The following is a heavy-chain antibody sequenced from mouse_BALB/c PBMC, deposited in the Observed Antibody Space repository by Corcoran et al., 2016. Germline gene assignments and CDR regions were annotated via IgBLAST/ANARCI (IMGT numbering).Heavy chain of an antibody. CDR2: IYPYNGGT. Sequence: EVQLQQSGPELVKPGASVKISCKASGYTFTDYNMHWVKQSHGKSLEWIGYIYPYNGGTGYNQKFKSKATLTVDNSSSTAYMELRSLTSEDSAVYYCARREYYYKEFAYWGQGTLVTVSA. J-gene: IGHJ3*01. CDR1: GYTFTDYN. CDR3: ARREYYYKEFAY. D-gene: IGHD1-1*01. V-gene: IGHV1S29*02.